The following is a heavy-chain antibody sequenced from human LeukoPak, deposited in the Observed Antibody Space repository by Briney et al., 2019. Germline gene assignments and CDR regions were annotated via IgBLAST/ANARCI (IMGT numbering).Heavy chain of an antibody. D-gene: IGHD3-9*01. CDR1: GGSFNGYY. J-gene: IGHJ3*02. CDR3: ARVTLNYDILTGYSPNDAFDI. V-gene: IGHV4-34*01. Sequence: PSETLSLTCAVYGGSFNGYYWSWIRQPPGKGLEWIGEINHSGSTNYSPSLKSRVTLSVDTSKNQFSLKLSSVTAADTAVYYCARVTLNYDILTGYSPNDAFDIWGQGTMVTVSS. CDR2: INHSGST.